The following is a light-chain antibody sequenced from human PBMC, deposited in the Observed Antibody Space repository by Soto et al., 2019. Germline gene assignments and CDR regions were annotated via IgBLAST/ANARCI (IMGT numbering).Light chain of an antibody. CDR1: QSVGSKY. CDR2: GSS. V-gene: IGKV3-20*01. J-gene: IGKJ4*01. Sequence: EILLTQSPGALSLSPGERATLSCRASQSVGSKYLAWYQQKPGQAPRLVILGSSSRATGIPDRFSGSGSGTDFTLTISSLLSEDFAVYYCHQYYKWPLTFGGGTKVDIK. CDR3: HQYYKWPLT.